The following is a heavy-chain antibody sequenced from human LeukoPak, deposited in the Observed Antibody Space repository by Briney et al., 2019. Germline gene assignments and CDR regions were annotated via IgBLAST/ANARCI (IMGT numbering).Heavy chain of an antibody. Sequence: PGGSLRLSCAASGFTFSSYAMGWVRQAPGKGLEWVSAIIGNGDSTYYADSVKGRFTISRDNSKNTLYLQMNSLRPEDTAVYYCARDRGTTSSSGWYFDPWGRGTLVTVSS. CDR2: IIGNGDST. D-gene: IGHD2-2*01. CDR3: ARDRGTTSSSGWYFDP. J-gene: IGHJ2*01. CDR1: GFTFSSYA. V-gene: IGHV3-23*01.